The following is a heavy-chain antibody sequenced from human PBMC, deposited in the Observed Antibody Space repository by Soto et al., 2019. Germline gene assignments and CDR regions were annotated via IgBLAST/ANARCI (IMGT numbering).Heavy chain of an antibody. V-gene: IGHV4-4*02. Sequence: WETLSLTCAVSGGSISSSNWWSWVRQPPGKGLEWIGEIYHSGSTNYNPSLKSRVTISVDKSKNQFSLKLSSVTAADTAVYYCARVYYSNLPYYFYYMDVWGQGTTVS. D-gene: IGHD4-4*01. CDR1: GGSISSSNW. CDR3: ARVYYSNLPYYFYYMDV. J-gene: IGHJ6*02. CDR2: IYHSGST.